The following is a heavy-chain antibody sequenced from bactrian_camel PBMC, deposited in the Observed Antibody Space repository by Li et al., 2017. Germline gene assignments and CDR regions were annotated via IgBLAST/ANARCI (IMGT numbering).Heavy chain of an antibody. CDR2: IGTGSNI. V-gene: IGHV3-2*01. CDR1: GFSFSSYY. CDR3: ARSDFGY. J-gene: IGHJ6*01. Sequence: VQLVESGGGLMQPGGSLRLSCAASGFSFSSYYINWVRRAPGKRPECVSSIGTGSNIKYADSVKGRFTISRDNAKNTLNLQMNSLKPGDTAMYYCARSDFGYWGQGTQVTVS.